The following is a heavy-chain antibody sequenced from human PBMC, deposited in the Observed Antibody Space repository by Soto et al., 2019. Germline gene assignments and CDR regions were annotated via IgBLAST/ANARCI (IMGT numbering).Heavy chain of an antibody. V-gene: IGHV4-59*08. CDR2: IYYSGST. J-gene: IGHJ5*02. CDR1: GGSISSYY. Sequence: SETLSLTCTVSGGSISSYYWSWIRQPPGKGLEWIGYIYYSGSTNYNPSLKSRVTISVDTSKNQFSLKLSSVTAADTAVYYCARLVGNQKTNWFDPWGQGTLVTVSS. CDR3: ARLVGNQKTNWFDP.